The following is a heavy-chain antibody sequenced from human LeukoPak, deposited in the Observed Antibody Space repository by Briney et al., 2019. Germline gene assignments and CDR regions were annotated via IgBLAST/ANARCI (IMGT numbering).Heavy chain of an antibody. V-gene: IGHV3-30*02. CDR2: IRYDGSNK. J-gene: IGHJ4*02. CDR1: GFTFSDFP. CDR3: AKEGGSGWLIFDY. Sequence: GGSLRLSCAASGFTFSDFPMIWVRQAPGKGLEWGAFIRYDGSNKYYADSVKGRFTISRDNSRNTLYLQMNSLRAEDTAVYYCAKEGGSGWLIFDYWGQGTLVTVSS. D-gene: IGHD6-19*01.